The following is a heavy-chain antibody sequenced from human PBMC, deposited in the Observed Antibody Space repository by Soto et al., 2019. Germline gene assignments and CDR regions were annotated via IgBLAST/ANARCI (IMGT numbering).Heavy chain of an antibody. CDR3: ARAPRGVRGVNPIFATPSPYSSGMDV. J-gene: IGHJ6*02. V-gene: IGHV3-30-3*01. D-gene: IGHD3-10*01. Sequence: QVQLVESGGGVVQPGRSLRLSCVASGFTFSTFGMHWVRQAPGKGLEWVALISYAGSNKYYADSVKGRFTISRDNSKNTLYLQMNSLRAEDTAVYYCARAPRGVRGVNPIFATPSPYSSGMDVWGQGTTVTVSS. CDR1: GFTFSTFG. CDR2: ISYAGSNK.